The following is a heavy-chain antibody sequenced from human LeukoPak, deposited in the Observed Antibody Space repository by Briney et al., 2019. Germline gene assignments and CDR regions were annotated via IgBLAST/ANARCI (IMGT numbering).Heavy chain of an antibody. CDR1: GGSISSGSYY. J-gene: IGHJ6*03. CDR3: ARGKARGYGYYYYYMDV. Sequence: SETLSLTCTVSGGSISSGSYYWNWIRQPAGKGLEWIGRIYTSGSTNYNPSLKSRVTISVDTSKNQFSLKLSSVTAADTAVYYCARGKARGYGYYYYYMDVWGKGTTVTVSS. V-gene: IGHV4-61*02. CDR2: IYTSGST. D-gene: IGHD3-16*01.